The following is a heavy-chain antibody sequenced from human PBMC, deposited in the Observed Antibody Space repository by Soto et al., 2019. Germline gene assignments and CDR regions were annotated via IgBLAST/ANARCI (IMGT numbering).Heavy chain of an antibody. Sequence: HPGGSLRLSCAASGFTFSSYVMHWVRQAPGKGLEWVAVISSDGNNKRYADSVKDRFTISRDNSKNTLYLQMYSLRAEDTAVYYCAKDQGSSWYSSYYYYYGMDVWSQGTTVTVSS. CDR2: ISSDGNNK. D-gene: IGHD6-13*01. CDR1: GFTFSSYV. V-gene: IGHV3-30*18. J-gene: IGHJ6*02. CDR3: AKDQGSSWYSSYYYYYGMDV.